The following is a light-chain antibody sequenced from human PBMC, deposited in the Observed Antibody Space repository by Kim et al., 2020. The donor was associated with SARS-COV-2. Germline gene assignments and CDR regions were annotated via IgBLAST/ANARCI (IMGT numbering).Light chain of an antibody. Sequence: QAVVTQEPSLTVSPGETVTLTCASSTGTVTSDLYPNWLQQKPGQAPTAVIYSTNIRHSWTPARFSGSLLGGKAALTLSGVQPEDEAEYYCLLYFGGFVVFGGGTQLTVL. J-gene: IGLJ2*01. V-gene: IGLV7-43*01. CDR3: LLYFGGFVV. CDR2: STN. CDR1: TGTVTSDLY.